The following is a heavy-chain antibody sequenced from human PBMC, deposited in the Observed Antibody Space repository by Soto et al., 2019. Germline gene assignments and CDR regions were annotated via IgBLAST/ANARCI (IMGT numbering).Heavy chain of an antibody. V-gene: IGHV1-3*01. J-gene: IGHJ4*02. CDR2: INAGNGNT. Sequence: ASVKVSCKASGYTFTSDGIHWVLQAPGQRLEWMGWINAGNGNTKYSQKFQGRVTFTRDTSANTAYMELSSLISEDTAVYYCARPKDYDDCLDLWGQGTLVTVSS. CDR1: GYTFTSDG. D-gene: IGHD3-22*01. CDR3: ARPKDYDDCLDL.